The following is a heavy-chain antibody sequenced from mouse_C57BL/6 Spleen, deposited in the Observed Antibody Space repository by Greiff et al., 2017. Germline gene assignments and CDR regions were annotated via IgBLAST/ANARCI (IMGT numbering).Heavy chain of an antibody. Sequence: EVKVVESGGDLVKPGGSLKLSCAASGFTFSSYGMSWVRQTPDKRLAWVATISSGGSYTYYPDSVKGRFTISRDNAKNTLYLQMSSLKSEDTAMYYCARPYYGSSPYAMDYWGQGTSVTVSS. CDR2: ISSGGSYT. V-gene: IGHV5-6*01. J-gene: IGHJ4*01. CDR1: GFTFSSYG. D-gene: IGHD1-1*01. CDR3: ARPYYGSSPYAMDY.